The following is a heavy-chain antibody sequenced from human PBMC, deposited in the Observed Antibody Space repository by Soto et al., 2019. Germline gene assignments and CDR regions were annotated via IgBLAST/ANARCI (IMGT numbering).Heavy chain of an antibody. Sequence: QLHLVQSGAVVKKPGASVTVSCSASGYPVTAYYMHWVRQAPGRGLEWMGGINPATGAAKYTQTFQGRVTLTRDTSTSKVFMELGGLKSEDTAVFYCARGGGVGVAGSAAFDMWGQGTLVTVSS. D-gene: IGHD3-3*01. J-gene: IGHJ3*02. CDR2: INPATGAA. CDR1: GYPVTAYY. V-gene: IGHV1-2*02. CDR3: ARGGGVGVAGSAAFDM.